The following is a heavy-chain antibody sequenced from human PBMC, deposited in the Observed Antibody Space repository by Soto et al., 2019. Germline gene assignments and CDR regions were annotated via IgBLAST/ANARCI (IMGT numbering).Heavy chain of an antibody. J-gene: IGHJ4*02. V-gene: IGHV3-23*01. CDR1: GFTFSSYA. CDR3: ARRSSGWYLDY. Sequence: EVQLLESGGGLVQPGGSLRLSCAASGFTFSSYAMSWVRQAPGEGLEWVSVISGSGGSTYYADSVKGRFTISRDNSKNTLYLQMNSLRADDTAVYYCARRSSGWYLDYWGQGTLVTVSS. D-gene: IGHD6-19*01. CDR2: ISGSGGST.